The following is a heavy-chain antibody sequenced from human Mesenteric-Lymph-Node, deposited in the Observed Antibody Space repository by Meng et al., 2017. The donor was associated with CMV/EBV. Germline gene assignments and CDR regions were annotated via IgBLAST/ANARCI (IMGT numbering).Heavy chain of an antibody. Sequence: SETLSLTCAVYGGSFSGYYWSWIRQPPGKGLEWIGEINHSGSTNYNPSLKSRVTISVDTSKNQFSLKLSSVTAADTAVYYCARASYCSSTSCPGYYWGQGSLVTVSS. CDR2: INHSGST. CDR3: ARASYCSSTSCPGYY. D-gene: IGHD2-2*01. CDR1: GGSFSGYY. V-gene: IGHV4-34*01. J-gene: IGHJ4*02.